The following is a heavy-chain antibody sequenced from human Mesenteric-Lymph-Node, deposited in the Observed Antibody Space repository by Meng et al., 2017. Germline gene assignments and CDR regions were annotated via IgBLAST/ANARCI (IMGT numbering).Heavy chain of an antibody. V-gene: IGHV4-34*01. J-gene: IGHJ5*02. CDR1: GGSFSGYY. CDR3: ARRYGASAYNWFDP. D-gene: IGHD4-17*01. CDR2: INHSGST. Sequence: VQLQQWGAGLLKPSEALSLPCAVYGGSFSGYYWGWTRQPPGKGLEWIGEINHSGSTNYNPSLKSRVTISVDTSKNQFSLKLSSVTAADTAVYYCARRYGASAYNWFDPWGQGTLVTVSS.